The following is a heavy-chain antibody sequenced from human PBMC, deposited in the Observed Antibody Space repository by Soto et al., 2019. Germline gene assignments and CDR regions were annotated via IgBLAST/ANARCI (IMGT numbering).Heavy chain of an antibody. CDR2: IYPGDSEI. Sequence: GESLKISCKGSGYSFTSYWIGWVRQMPGKGLEWMGIIYPGDSEIRSSPSFQGRVTISADKSISTAYLQWSSLKASDTAMYYCARHSEDTVTPDYWGQGTLVTVSS. V-gene: IGHV5-51*01. D-gene: IGHD4-17*01. CDR3: ARHSEDTVTPDY. J-gene: IGHJ4*02. CDR1: GYSFTSYW.